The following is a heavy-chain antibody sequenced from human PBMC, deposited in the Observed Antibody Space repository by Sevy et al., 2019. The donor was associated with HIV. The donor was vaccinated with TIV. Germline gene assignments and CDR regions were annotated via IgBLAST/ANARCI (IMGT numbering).Heavy chain of an antibody. J-gene: IGHJ6*03. CDR2: IIPILGIA. Sequence: ASVKVSCKASGGTFSSYAISWVRQAPGQGLEWMGGIIPILGIANYAQKFQGRVTITADKSTSTAYMELSSLRSEDTAVYYCARSGVGPYYYYYMHVWGKGTTVTVSS. CDR1: GGTFSSYA. D-gene: IGHD3-10*01. CDR3: ARSGVGPYYYYYMHV. V-gene: IGHV1-69*10.